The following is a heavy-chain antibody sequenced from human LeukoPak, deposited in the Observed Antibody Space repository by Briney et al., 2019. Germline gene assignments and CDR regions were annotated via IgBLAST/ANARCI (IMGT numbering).Heavy chain of an antibody. V-gene: IGHV3-74*01. Sequence: GGSLRLSCAASGFTFSSYWMHWVRQAPGKGLVWVSRINSDGSSTSYADSVKGRFTISRDNAKNTLYLQMNSLRAEDTAVYYCAPLSIPSGEFDYWGQGTLVTVSS. CDR1: GFTFSSYW. CDR3: APLSIPSGEFDY. CDR2: INSDGSST. J-gene: IGHJ4*02. D-gene: IGHD2-2*01.